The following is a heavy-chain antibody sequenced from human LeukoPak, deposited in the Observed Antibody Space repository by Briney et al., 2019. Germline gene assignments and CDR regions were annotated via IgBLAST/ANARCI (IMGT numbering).Heavy chain of an antibody. D-gene: IGHD2-2*01. J-gene: IGHJ4*02. CDR3: ARSPYCSSTSCYYFDY. CDR2: INHSGST. CDR1: GGSFSGYY. Sequence: KPSETLSLTCAVYGGSFSGYYWSWIRQPPGKGLDWIGEINHSGSTNYNPSLKSRVTISVDTSKNQFSLKLSSVTAADTAVYYCARSPYCSSTSCYYFDYWGQGTLVTVSS. V-gene: IGHV4-34*01.